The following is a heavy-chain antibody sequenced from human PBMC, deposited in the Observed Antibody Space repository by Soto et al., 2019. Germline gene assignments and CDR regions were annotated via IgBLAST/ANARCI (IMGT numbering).Heavy chain of an antibody. D-gene: IGHD4-17*01. V-gene: IGHV4-59*01. CDR2: IHYTGST. CDR3: ARDFTVSSTDGPLDP. CDR1: GGSISRYY. J-gene: IGHJ5*02. Sequence: PSETLSLTCTVSGGSISRYYWTWIRQPPGKGLEWIGNIHYTGSTNYNPSLKSRVTILLGTSTSQFSLKVSSVTAADTAVYYCARDFTVSSTDGPLDPWGHGTLVTVSS.